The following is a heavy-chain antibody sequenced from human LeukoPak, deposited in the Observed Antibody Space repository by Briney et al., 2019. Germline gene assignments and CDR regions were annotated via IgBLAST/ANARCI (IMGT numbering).Heavy chain of an antibody. CDR1: GYTFTGYY. J-gene: IGHJ6*03. V-gene: IGHV1-2*02. CDR3: ARDQKKYSGSYWYYYYYMDV. Sequence: GASVKVSCKASGYTFTGYYMHWVRQAPGQGLEWMGWINPNSGGTNYAQKFQGRVTMTRDTSISTAYMELSRLRSDDTAVYYCARDQKKYSGSYWYYYYYMDVWGKGTTVTISS. D-gene: IGHD1-26*01. CDR2: INPNSGGT.